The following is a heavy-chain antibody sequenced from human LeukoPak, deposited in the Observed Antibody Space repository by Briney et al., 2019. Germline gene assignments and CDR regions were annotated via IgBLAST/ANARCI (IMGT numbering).Heavy chain of an antibody. D-gene: IGHD2-15*01. CDR1: GYSFTSYW. CDR2: IYPGDSDT. V-gene: IGHV5-51*01. CDR3: ARRIRINYFDY. J-gene: IGHJ4*02. Sequence: GASLKISCKASGYSFTSYWIGWVRQMPGKGLEWMGIIYPGDSDTRYSPSFQGQVTISADKSISTAYLQWSSLKASDTAMYYCARRIRINYFDYWGQGTLVTVSS.